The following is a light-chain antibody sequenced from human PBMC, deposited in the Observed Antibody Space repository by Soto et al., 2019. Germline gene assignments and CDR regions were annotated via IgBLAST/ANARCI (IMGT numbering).Light chain of an antibody. Sequence: EIVLTQSPASLSLSPGARATLSCRASQSVSSSYLAWYQQKPGQAPRLLIYGASSRATGIPDRFSGSGSGTDFTLTISRLEPEDFAVYYCQQYGSSPLTFGGGTKVDNK. V-gene: IGKV3-20*01. CDR2: GAS. CDR1: QSVSSSY. CDR3: QQYGSSPLT. J-gene: IGKJ4*01.